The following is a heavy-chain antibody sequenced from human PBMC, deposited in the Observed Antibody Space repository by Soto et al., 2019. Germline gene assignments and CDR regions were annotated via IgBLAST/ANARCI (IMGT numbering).Heavy chain of an antibody. Sequence: QVQLQESGPGLVKPSQTLSLICTVSGGSINSGGYYWNWFRQHPRTGLEWIGNIFYSGSTYYNPFLRSRVSISADTSDNQFSLTLSSVTAADTAVYFCARGYRPSGYSSSWVFDYWGQGTLVDVSS. D-gene: IGHD6-13*01. CDR1: GGSINSGGYY. J-gene: IGHJ4*02. V-gene: IGHV4-31*03. CDR2: IFYSGST. CDR3: ARGYRPSGYSSSWVFDY.